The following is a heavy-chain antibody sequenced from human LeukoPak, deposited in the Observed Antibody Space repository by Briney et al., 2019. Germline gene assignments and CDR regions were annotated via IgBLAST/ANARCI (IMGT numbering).Heavy chain of an antibody. D-gene: IGHD3-10*01. V-gene: IGHV1-3*01. CDR1: GYTFTSYA. Sequence: ASVKVSCMASGYTFTSYAMHWVRQAPGQRLEWMGWINAGNGNTKYSQKFQGRVTITRDTSTSTAYMELSSLRSEDTAVYYCARKWFGELFFDYWGQGTLVTVSS. CDR3: ARKWFGELFFDY. J-gene: IGHJ4*02. CDR2: INAGNGNT.